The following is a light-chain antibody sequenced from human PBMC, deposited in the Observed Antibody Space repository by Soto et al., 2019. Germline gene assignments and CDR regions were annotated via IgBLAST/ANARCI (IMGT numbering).Light chain of an antibody. CDR1: HNVSSN. Sequence: EIVLTQSPATLSLSPGERATLSCRASHNVSSNLAWYQQKPGQAPRLLIYGASTRATGIPARFSGSGSGTEFTLTISSLQSEDFAVYYCQHYNNWPPWTFGQGTKVDIK. CDR2: GAS. CDR3: QHYNNWPPWT. V-gene: IGKV3D-15*01. J-gene: IGKJ1*01.